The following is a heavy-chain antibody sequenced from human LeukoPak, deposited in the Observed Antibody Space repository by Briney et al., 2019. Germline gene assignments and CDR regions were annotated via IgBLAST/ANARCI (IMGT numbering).Heavy chain of an antibody. CDR1: GGSISSGSYY. Sequence: PSQTLSLTCTVSGGSISSGSYYWSWIRQPAGKGLEWIGRIYTGGSTNYNPSLKSRVTISVDTSKNQFSLKLSSVTAADTAVYYCAREYGAFPTFDYWGQGTLVTVSS. D-gene: IGHD4-17*01. V-gene: IGHV4-61*02. CDR2: IYTGGST. J-gene: IGHJ4*02. CDR3: AREYGAFPTFDY.